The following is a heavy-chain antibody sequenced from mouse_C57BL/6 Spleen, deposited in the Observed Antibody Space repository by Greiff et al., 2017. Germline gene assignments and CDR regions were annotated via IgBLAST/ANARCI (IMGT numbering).Heavy chain of an antibody. CDR1: GYTFTSYG. CDR2: IYPRSGNT. J-gene: IGHJ4*01. D-gene: IGHD3-2*02. Sequence: VQWVESGAELARPGASVKLSCKASGYTFTSYGISWVKQRTGQGLEWIGEIYPRSGNTYYNEKFKGKATLTADKSSSTAYMELRSLTSEDSAVYFCARELTAQATDAMDYWGQGTSVTVSS. CDR3: ARELTAQATDAMDY. V-gene: IGHV1-81*01.